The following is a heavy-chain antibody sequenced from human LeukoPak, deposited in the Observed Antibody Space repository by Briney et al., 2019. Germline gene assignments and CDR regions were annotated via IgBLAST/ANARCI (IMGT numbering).Heavy chain of an antibody. D-gene: IGHD2-2*01. CDR3: AKDLDCSSTSCYPDY. Sequence: PGGSLRLSCAASGFTFSSYAMSWVRQAPGKGLEWVSAISGSGGSTYYADSVKGRFTISTDNSKNTLCLQMNSLRAEDTAVYYCAKDLDCSSTSCYPDYWGQGTLVTVSS. CDR2: ISGSGGST. CDR1: GFTFSSYA. V-gene: IGHV3-23*01. J-gene: IGHJ4*02.